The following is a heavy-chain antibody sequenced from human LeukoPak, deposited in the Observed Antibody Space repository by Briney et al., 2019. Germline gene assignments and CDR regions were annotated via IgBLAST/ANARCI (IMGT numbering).Heavy chain of an antibody. CDR1: GFTFTSYD. V-gene: IGHV3-23*01. J-gene: IGHJ3*01. CDR2: ISGSGDST. CDR3: AILHHYAK. D-gene: IGHD2-8*01. Sequence: GGSLRLSCAASGFTFTSYDTNWVRQAPGKGLEWVSGISGSGDSTYYADSVRGRFTISRDNSKNTLFLQISSLRVEDTALYYCAILHHYAKWGQGTLVTVSS.